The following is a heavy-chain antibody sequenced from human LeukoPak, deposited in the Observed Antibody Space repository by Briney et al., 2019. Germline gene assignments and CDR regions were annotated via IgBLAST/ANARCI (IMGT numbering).Heavy chain of an antibody. CDR1: SDSIPSPY. J-gene: IGHJ4*02. D-gene: IGHD3-10*01. CDR3: ARHFTVGGNYYFGH. Sequence: PSETLSLTCTVSSDSIPSPYWSWIRQSPGQRLEWIAYISHTGSTRYNPSLQSRVAVSIDTSKNEFSLELTSVTAADTAVYYCARHFTVGGNYYFGHWDQGTPVTVSS. V-gene: IGHV4-59*08. CDR2: ISHTGST.